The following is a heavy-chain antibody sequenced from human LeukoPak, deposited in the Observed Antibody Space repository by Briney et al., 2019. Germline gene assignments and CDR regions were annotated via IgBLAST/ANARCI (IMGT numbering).Heavy chain of an antibody. V-gene: IGHV4-34*01. Sequence: SETLSLTCEVYGGSFSGFYWSWIRQPPGKGLEWIGSIYYSGSTYYNPSLKSRVTISVDTSKNQFSLKLSSVTAADTAVYYCARDQRTFGSGSYTNWFDPWGQGTLVTVSS. D-gene: IGHD3-10*01. CDR2: IYYSGST. CDR3: ARDQRTFGSGSYTNWFDP. CDR1: GGSFSGFY. J-gene: IGHJ5*02.